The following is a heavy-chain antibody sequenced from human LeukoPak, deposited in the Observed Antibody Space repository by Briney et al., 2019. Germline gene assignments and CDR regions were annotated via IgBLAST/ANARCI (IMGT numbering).Heavy chain of an antibody. CDR3: ARHKVRGGSFDY. D-gene: IGHD2-15*01. CDR1: GGSISSYY. V-gene: IGHV4-59*08. J-gene: IGHJ4*02. Sequence: KASETLSLTCTVFGGSISSYYWSWIRQPPGKGLEWIGYIYYSGSTNYNPSLKSRVTISVDTSKNQFSLKLSSVTAADTAVYYCARHKVRGGSFDYWGQGTLVTVSS. CDR2: IYYSGST.